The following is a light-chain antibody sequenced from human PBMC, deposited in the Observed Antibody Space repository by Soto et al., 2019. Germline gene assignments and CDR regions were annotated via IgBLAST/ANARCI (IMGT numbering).Light chain of an antibody. Sequence: DIQMTQSPSALSASVGDEVTSTCRASQTIMTYLNWYQLKPGKPPRLLIYAASSLQSGVPSRFSGSGSGTDFTLTISSLQPEDFATYYCQQSYSTPLTFGGGTKVDIK. V-gene: IGKV1-39*01. CDR3: QQSYSTPLT. CDR1: QTIMTY. J-gene: IGKJ4*01. CDR2: AAS.